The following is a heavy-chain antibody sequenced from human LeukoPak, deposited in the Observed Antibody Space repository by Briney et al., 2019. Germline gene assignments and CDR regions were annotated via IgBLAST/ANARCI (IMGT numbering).Heavy chain of an antibody. J-gene: IGHJ6*03. CDR2: IGTTGDT. D-gene: IGHD2-15*01. CDR1: GFTFDDYA. Sequence: GRSLRLSCTASGFTFDDYAMHWVRQATGKGLEWVSAIGTTGDTYYPGSVKGRFTISRENAKNSLYLQMNSLRAGDTAVYYCARHRGGAHMDVWSKVTTGT. CDR3: ARHRGGAHMDV. V-gene: IGHV3-13*01.